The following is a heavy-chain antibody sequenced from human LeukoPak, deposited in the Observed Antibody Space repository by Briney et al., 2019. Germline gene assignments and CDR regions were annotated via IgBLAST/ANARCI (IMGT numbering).Heavy chain of an antibody. J-gene: IGHJ4*02. D-gene: IGHD2-21*02. V-gene: IGHV3-23*01. CDR2: ISGSGGST. CDR1: GFTVSNYA. CDR3: AKDGNRGGDSYLDR. Sequence: GGSLRLPCAASGFTVSNYAMSWVRQAPGKGLEWVSVISGSGGSTYYADSVKGRFTISRDNSTNTLYLQINSLRDEDTAVYYCAKDGNRGGDSYLDRWGQGTLVTVCS.